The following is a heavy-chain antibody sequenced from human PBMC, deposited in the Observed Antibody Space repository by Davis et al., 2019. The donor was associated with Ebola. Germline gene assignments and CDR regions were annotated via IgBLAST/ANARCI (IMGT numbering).Heavy chain of an antibody. D-gene: IGHD5-18*01. CDR1: GFTFSSYS. J-gene: IGHJ4*02. CDR3: TTVGGYSYGRVGY. Sequence: PGGSLRLSCAASGFTFSSYSMNWVRQAPGKGLEWVGRIKSKTDGGTTDYAAPAKGRFTISRDDSKNTLYLQMNSLKTEDTAVYYCTTVGGYSYGRVGYWGQGTLVTVSS. V-gene: IGHV3-15*07. CDR2: IKSKTDGGTT.